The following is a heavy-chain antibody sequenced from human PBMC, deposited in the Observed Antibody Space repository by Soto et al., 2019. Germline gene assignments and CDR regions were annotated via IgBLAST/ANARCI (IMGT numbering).Heavy chain of an antibody. Sequence: PSQTLSLTCAISGDSVSSDSAAWNWIRQSPSRGLEWLGRTYYRSKWYIDYAVSVKGRITIHPDTSKNQFSLQLNSATPEDTAVFFWGGQRRGPLPGFNFWGQGSRGTV. CDR1: GDSVSSDSAA. CDR2: TYYRSKWYI. D-gene: IGHD1-26*01. J-gene: IGHJ4*02. V-gene: IGHV6-1*01. CDR3: GGQRRGPLPGFNF.